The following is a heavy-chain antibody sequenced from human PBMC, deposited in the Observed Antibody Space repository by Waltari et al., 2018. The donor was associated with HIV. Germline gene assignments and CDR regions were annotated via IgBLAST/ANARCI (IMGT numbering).Heavy chain of an antibody. CDR1: GFTFSSYS. D-gene: IGHD3-22*01. V-gene: IGHV3-21*01. CDR2: ISSSSSYI. CDR3: ASLTYDSSFYDY. J-gene: IGHJ4*02. Sequence: EVQLVESGGGLVKPGGSLRLSCAASGFTFSSYSMNWVRQAPGKGLEWFSSISSSSSYIYYADSVKGRFTISRDNAKNSLYLQMNSLRAEDTAVYYCASLTYDSSFYDYWGQGTLVTVSS.